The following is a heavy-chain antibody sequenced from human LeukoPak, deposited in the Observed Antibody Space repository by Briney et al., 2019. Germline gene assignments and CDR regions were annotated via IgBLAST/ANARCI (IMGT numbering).Heavy chain of an antibody. V-gene: IGHV5-51*01. CDR3: ARSTSSSFDY. CDR1: GYSFTDYW. CDR2: IYPGDSDS. D-gene: IGHD2-2*01. Sequence: HGESLKISCKASGYSFTDYWIGWVRQMPGKGLEWMAIIYPGDSDSRYTYSPSFQGQVTISADKSISTAYLQWSSLKASDTAMYYCARSTSSSFDYWGQGTPVTVSS. J-gene: IGHJ4*02.